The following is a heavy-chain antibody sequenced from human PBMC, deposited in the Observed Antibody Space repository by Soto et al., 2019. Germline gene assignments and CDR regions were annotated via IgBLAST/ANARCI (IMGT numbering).Heavy chain of an antibody. CDR3: ARDFSSRYYYYYGMDV. V-gene: IGHV3-33*01. CDR2: IWYDGSNK. Sequence: QGQLVESGGGVVQPGRSLRLSCAASGFTFSSYGMHWVRQAPGKGLEWVAVIWYDGSNKYYADSVKGRFTISRDNSKNTLYLQMNSLRAEDTAVYYCARDFSSRYYYYYGMDVWGQGTTVTVSS. CDR1: GFTFSSYG. J-gene: IGHJ6*02. D-gene: IGHD2-15*01.